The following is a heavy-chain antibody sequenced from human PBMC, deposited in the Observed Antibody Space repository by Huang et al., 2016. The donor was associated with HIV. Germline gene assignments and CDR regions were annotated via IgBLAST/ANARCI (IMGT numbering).Heavy chain of an antibody. D-gene: IGHD3-22*01. CDR3: ARGDYYDSSGYHPGYFDY. J-gene: IGHJ4*02. CDR2: IGNDGMKK. CDR1: GFILSNYG. Sequence: VQLIESGGGVVQPGKSLRLSCATSGFILSNYGMHWVRQAPGKGLKVVEFIGNDGMKKNYADSVRGRFTVGRDNGNNTLFLQMRSLGVDDTAVYYCARGDYYDSSGYHPGYFDYWGQGILVTVSS. V-gene: IGHV3-33*04.